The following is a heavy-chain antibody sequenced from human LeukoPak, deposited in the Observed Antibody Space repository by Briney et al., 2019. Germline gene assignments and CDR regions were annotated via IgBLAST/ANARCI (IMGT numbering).Heavy chain of an antibody. J-gene: IGHJ4*02. CDR2: IYYSGST. V-gene: IGHV4-59*08. CDR3: ARHPPYAPDY. Sequence: SETLSLTCTVSGGSISSYYWSWLRQPPGKGLEWIGYIYYSGSTNYNPSLKSRVTISVDTSKNQFSLKLSSVTAADTAVYYCARHPPYAPDYWGRGTLVTVSS. CDR1: GGSISSYY.